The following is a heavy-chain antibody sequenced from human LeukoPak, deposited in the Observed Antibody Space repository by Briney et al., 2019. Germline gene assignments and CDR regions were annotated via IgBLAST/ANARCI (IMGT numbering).Heavy chain of an antibody. CDR2: ISAYNGNT. J-gene: IGHJ4*02. Sequence: GASVKVSCKASGYTFTSYGIIWVRQAPGQGLEWMGWISAYNGNTNYAQKLQGRVTMTTDTSTSTAYMELRSLRSDDTAVYYCARGPGFRITGTLETHFDYWGQGTLVTVSS. D-gene: IGHD1-7*01. CDR3: ARGPGFRITGTLETHFDY. V-gene: IGHV1-18*01. CDR1: GYTFTSYG.